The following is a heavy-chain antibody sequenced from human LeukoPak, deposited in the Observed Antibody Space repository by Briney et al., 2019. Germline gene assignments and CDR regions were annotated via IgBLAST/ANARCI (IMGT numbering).Heavy chain of an antibody. J-gene: IGHJ4*02. CDR3: ARAGPSSSWHQFDY. CDR2: IYSGGNT. Sequence: PGGSLRLSCAASGLTVSSNCMSWVRQAPGKGLEWVSFIYSGGNTYYADSVKGRFTISRDNSKNTLYLQMNRLRAEDTAVYYCARAGPSSSWHQFDYWGQGTLVTVSS. CDR1: GLTVSSNC. V-gene: IGHV3-66*01. D-gene: IGHD6-13*01.